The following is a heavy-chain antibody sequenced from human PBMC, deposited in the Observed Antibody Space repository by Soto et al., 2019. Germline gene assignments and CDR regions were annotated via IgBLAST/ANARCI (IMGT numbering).Heavy chain of an antibody. V-gene: IGHV3-23*01. J-gene: IGHJ6*02. D-gene: IGHD3-10*01. Sequence: GGSLRLSCAASGFGYSTYAMTWVRQAAGKGLQCVSGISSSGDSSYYADSVKGRFTISRDDSKNTLYLQMSSLTADDTAVYFCAKGSGHYPYYNGMDVWGRGTTVTVSS. CDR2: ISSSGDSS. CDR3: AKGSGHYPYYNGMDV. CDR1: GFGYSTYA.